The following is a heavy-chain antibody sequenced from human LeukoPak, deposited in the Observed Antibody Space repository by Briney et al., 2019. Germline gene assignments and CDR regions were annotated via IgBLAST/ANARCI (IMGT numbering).Heavy chain of an antibody. V-gene: IGHV4-4*07. CDR2: IYTSGST. CDR1: GGSISSYY. J-gene: IGHJ4*02. CDR3: ARQADLTSYYDTSGFFDY. D-gene: IGHD3-22*01. Sequence: SETLSLTCTVSGGSISSYYWSWIRQPAGKGLEWIGRIYTSGSTNYNPSLKSRVTMSVDTSKNQFSLKLSSVTAADTAVYYCARQADLTSYYDTSGFFDYWGQGTLVTVSS.